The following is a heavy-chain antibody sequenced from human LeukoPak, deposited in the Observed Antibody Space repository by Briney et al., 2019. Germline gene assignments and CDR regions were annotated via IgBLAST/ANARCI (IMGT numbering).Heavy chain of an antibody. J-gene: IGHJ4*02. V-gene: IGHV1-2*02. Sequence: GASVKVSCKASGYAFTTYYMHWVRQAPGQGLEWMGWINPNSGGTNYAQKFQGRVTMTRDTSISTAYMELSRLRSDDTAVYYCTVEDIVVVPAAIHESSYWGQGTLVTVSS. CDR1: GYAFTTYY. CDR3: TVEDIVVVPAAIHESSY. D-gene: IGHD2-2*02. CDR2: INPNSGGT.